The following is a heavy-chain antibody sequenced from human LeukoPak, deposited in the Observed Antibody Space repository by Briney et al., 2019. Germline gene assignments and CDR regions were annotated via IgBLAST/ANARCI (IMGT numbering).Heavy chain of an antibody. V-gene: IGHV4-39*01. Sequence: SETLSLTCTVSGGSISRSSYYWGWIRQTPGKGPEWIGSIYYGGSTYYNPSLKSRVTISVDTSKNQFSLKLSSVTAADTAVYYCARVRVGGTFYYFDYWGQGTLVTVSS. CDR3: ARVRVGGTFYYFDY. CDR1: GGSISRSSYY. J-gene: IGHJ4*02. CDR2: IYYGGST. D-gene: IGHD2/OR15-2a*01.